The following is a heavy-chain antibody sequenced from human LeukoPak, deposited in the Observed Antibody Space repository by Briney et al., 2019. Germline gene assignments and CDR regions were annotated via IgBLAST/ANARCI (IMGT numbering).Heavy chain of an antibody. D-gene: IGHD2-21*01. CDR3: AKDLSSTGGEPE. J-gene: IGHJ4*02. V-gene: IGHV3-23*01. CDR2: ISASGDST. Sequence: GSLRLSCAASGFTFGSYGMSWVRQAPGKGLEWVSSISASGDSTYHADSVKGRFTISRDSSKNTLYLQMDSLRAEDTAVYHCAKDLSSTGGEPEWGQGTLVTVS. CDR1: GFTFGSYG.